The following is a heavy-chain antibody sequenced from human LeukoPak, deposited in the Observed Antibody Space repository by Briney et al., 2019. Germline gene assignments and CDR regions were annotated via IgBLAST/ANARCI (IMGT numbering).Heavy chain of an antibody. Sequence: SETLSLTCTASGGSVSSGSYYWSWIRQPPGKGLEWIGYIYYSGSTNYNPSLKSRVTISVDTSKNQFSLKLSSVTAADTAVYYCARDHRYSSSWYYWGQGTLVTVSS. CDR1: GGSVSSGSYY. J-gene: IGHJ4*02. V-gene: IGHV4-61*01. CDR2: IYYSGST. D-gene: IGHD6-13*01. CDR3: ARDHRYSSSWYY.